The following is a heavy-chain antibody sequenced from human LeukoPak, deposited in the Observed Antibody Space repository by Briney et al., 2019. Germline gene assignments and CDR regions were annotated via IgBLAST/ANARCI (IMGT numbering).Heavy chain of an antibody. CDR1: GYTFTSYG. Sequence: ASVKVSCKASGYTFTSYGISWVRQAPGQGLEWMGWISAYNGNTNYAQELQGRVTMTTDTSTSTAYMELRSLRSDDTAVYYCARDLIGDGYNYYYYWGQGTLVTVSS. V-gene: IGHV1-18*01. J-gene: IGHJ4*02. CDR3: ARDLIGDGYNYYYY. CDR2: ISAYNGNT. D-gene: IGHD5-24*01.